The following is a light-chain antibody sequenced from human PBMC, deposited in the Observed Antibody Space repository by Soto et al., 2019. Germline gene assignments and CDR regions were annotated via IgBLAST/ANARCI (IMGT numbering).Light chain of an antibody. Sequence: DIQMIQSPSTLSASVGDRVTITCRASQSISSWLAWYQQKPGKAPRLLIYDASYLERGVPSRFSGSGSGTEFILTISDLQPDDLATYYCQQYNNFWTFGPGTKVDIK. CDR1: QSISSW. CDR3: QQYNNFWT. CDR2: DAS. V-gene: IGKV1-5*01. J-gene: IGKJ1*01.